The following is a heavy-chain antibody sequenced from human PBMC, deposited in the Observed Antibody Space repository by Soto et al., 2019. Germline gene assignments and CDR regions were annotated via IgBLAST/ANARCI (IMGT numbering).Heavy chain of an antibody. J-gene: IGHJ6*02. CDR2: IYYRGST. V-gene: IGHV4-59*01. CDR1: GGSISSYY. Sequence: PSETMSLTCTVSGGSISSYYWSWIRQPPGKVLGWIGYIYYRGSTNYNTSLKSRVTISVDTSKNQFSLKLSSVTAADTAVYYCARDLSVASPVGMDVWGQGTTVTVSS. D-gene: IGHD2-15*01. CDR3: ARDLSVASPVGMDV.